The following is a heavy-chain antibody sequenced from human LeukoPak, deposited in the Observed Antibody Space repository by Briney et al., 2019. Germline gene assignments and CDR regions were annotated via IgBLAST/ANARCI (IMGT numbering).Heavy chain of an antibody. CDR2: IFYNGNT. J-gene: IGHJ5*01. Sequence: NPSETLSLTCTVSTGFISSSNYYWAWIRQPPGKGLEWIANIFYNGNTYYNPSLKSRVTISVDTSKNQFSLRLTSVTATDTAVYYCARLNKPGWFDPWGQGTLVTVSS. CDR3: ARLNKPGWFDP. V-gene: IGHV4-39*01. CDR1: TGFISSSNYY. D-gene: IGHD1-14*01.